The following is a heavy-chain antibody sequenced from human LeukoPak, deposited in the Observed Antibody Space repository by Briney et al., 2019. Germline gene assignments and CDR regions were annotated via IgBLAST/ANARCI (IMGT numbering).Heavy chain of an antibody. D-gene: IGHD3-3*01. CDR2: ISSSSSTI. CDR3: ARASERFLEWLSIDFDY. V-gene: IGHV3-48*01. Sequence: GGSLRLSCAASGFTFSSYAMSLVRQAPGKGLEWVSYISSSSSTIYYADSVKGRFTISRDNSKNTLYLQMNSLRAEDTAVYYCARASERFLEWLSIDFDYWGQGTLVTVSS. J-gene: IGHJ4*02. CDR1: GFTFSSYA.